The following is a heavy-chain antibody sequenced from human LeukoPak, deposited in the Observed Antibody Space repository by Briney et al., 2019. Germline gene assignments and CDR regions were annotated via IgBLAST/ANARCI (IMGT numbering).Heavy chain of an antibody. CDR1: GFTFSSYG. D-gene: IGHD6-19*01. J-gene: IGHJ4*02. V-gene: IGHV3-48*03. CDR3: ARDQGSGWLFDY. CDR2: ISSSGSTI. Sequence: PGGSLRLSCAASGFTFSSYGMNWVRQAPGKGLEGVSYISSSGSTIYYADSVKGRFTISRDNAKNSLYLQMNSLRAEDTAVYYCARDQGSGWLFDYWGQGTLVTVSS.